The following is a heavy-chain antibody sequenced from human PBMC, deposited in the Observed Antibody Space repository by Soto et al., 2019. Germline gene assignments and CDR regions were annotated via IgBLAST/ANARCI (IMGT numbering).Heavy chain of an antibody. J-gene: IGHJ3*02. CDR2: IIPILGIA. V-gene: IGHV1-69*02. D-gene: IGHD6-19*01. CDR3: ARLYSSGGTGAFDI. Sequence: QVQLVQSGAEVKKPGSSVKVSCKASGGTFSSYTISWVRQAPGQGLEWMGRIIPILGIANYAQKFQGRVTITADKSTSTAYMELSSLRSEDTAVYYCARLYSSGGTGAFDIWGQGTMVTVSS. CDR1: GGTFSSYT.